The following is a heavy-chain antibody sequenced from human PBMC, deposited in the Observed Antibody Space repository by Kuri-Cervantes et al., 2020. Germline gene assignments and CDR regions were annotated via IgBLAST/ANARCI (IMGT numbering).Heavy chain of an antibody. Sequence: GESLKISCAASGFTFSSYSMNWVRQAPGKGLEWVSYISSSSSTIYYADSAKGRFTISRDNSKNTLYLQMNSLRAEDTAVYYCARDVSSWYGMDYYYGMDVGPRDHSHRLL. CDR3: ARDVSSWYGMDYYYGMDV. CDR1: GFTFSSYS. D-gene: IGHD6-13*01. V-gene: IGHV3-48*01. J-gene: IGHJ6*02. CDR2: ISSSSSTI.